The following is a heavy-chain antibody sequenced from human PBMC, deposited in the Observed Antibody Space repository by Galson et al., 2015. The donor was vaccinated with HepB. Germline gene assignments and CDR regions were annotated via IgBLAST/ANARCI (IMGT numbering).Heavy chain of an antibody. J-gene: IGHJ6*03. CDR1: GFTFSSYG. V-gene: IGHV3-33*01. D-gene: IGHD2-8*02. CDR2: IWYDGSNK. CDR3: ARGDCTGGVCILRGYMDV. Sequence: SLRLSCAASGFTFSSYGMHWVRQAPGKGLEWVAVIWYDGSNKYYADSVKGRFTISRDNSKNTLYLQMNSLRAEDTAVYYCARGDCTGGVCILRGYMDVWGKGTTVTVSS.